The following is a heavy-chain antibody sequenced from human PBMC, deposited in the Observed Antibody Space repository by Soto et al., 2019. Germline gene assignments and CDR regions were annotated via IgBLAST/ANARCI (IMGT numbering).Heavy chain of an antibody. V-gene: IGHV3-11*01. J-gene: IGHJ4*02. CDR1: GFTFTDYY. Sequence: LRLSCAASGFTFTDYYMSWIRQAPGKGLEWVSYTSSSGSSVYYADSVKGRFTISRDNAKNSLYLQMHSLRAEDTAVYYCARESFSSMIRGVIDHWGQGTLVTVSS. CDR3: ARESFSSMIRGVIDH. D-gene: IGHD3-10*01. CDR2: TSSSGSSV.